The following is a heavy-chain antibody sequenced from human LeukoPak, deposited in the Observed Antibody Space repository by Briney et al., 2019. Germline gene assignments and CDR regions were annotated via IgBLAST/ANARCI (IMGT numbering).Heavy chain of an antibody. CDR3: ARDRRYCSGGSCYYYYYGMDV. CDR2: ISYDGSNK. D-gene: IGHD2-15*01. J-gene: IGHJ6*02. V-gene: IGHV3-30-3*01. Sequence: GGSLRLSCAASGFTFSSYAMHWVRQAPVKGLEWVAVISYDGSNKYYADSVKGRFTISRDNSKNTLYLQMNSLRAEDTAVYYCARDRRYCSGGSCYYYYYGMDVWGQGTTVTVSS. CDR1: GFTFSSYA.